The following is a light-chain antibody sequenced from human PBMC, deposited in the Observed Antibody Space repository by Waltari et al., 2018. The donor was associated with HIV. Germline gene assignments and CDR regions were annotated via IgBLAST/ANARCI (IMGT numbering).Light chain of an antibody. CDR3: YSTDSSGNHREV. J-gene: IGLJ3*02. V-gene: IGLV3-10*01. Sequence: SYELTQPPSVSVSPGQTARITCSGDALPTKSAYWYQQKSGQAPVLVIYEDSKRPSGIPERFSGSSSGTMATLTISGAQVEDEADYYCYSTDSSGNHREVFGGGTKLTVL. CDR2: EDS. CDR1: ALPTKS.